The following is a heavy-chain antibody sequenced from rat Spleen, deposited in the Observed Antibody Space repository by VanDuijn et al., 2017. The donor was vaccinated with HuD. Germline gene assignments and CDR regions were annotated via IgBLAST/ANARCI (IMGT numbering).Heavy chain of an antibody. CDR2: IIYDGGRT. Sequence: EVQLVESGGGLVQPGRSLKLSCEVSGFTLSDYNMAWVRQAPRKGLEWVATIIYDGGRTYYRDSVKDKFTISRDNAQNTLYLQMNKLGSEDTAIYSCGRAATEGFYYWGQGVMVTVSS. D-gene: IGHD1-11*01. CDR1: GFTLSDYN. J-gene: IGHJ2*01. V-gene: IGHV5S10*01. CDR3: GRAATEGFYY.